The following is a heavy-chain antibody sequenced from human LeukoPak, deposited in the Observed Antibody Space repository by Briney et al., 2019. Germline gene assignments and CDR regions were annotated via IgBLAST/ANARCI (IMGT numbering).Heavy chain of an antibody. V-gene: IGHV3-33*01. Sequence: GGSLRLSCAASGFTFSSYGMHWVRQAPGKGLEWVAVIWYDGSNKYYADSVKGRFTISRDNSKNTLYLQMNSLRAEDTAVYYCARVSRGYSYGSDYYGMDVWGQGTTVTVSS. CDR1: GFTFSSYG. CDR3: ARVSRGYSYGSDYYGMDV. J-gene: IGHJ6*02. D-gene: IGHD5-18*01. CDR2: IWYDGSNK.